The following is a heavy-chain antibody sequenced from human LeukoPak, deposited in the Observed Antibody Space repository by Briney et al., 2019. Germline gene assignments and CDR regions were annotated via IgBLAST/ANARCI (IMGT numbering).Heavy chain of an antibody. CDR3: ARDQVGATPIDY. J-gene: IGHJ4*02. D-gene: IGHD1-26*01. Sequence: GGSLRLSCAAPGFGLSSHWMHWVRQAPGKGPVWVSNINGDGSQIGYADSVRGRFSISRDNAKNMLYLHMNSLRPEDTAVYFCARDQVGATPIDYWGQGALVTVSS. V-gene: IGHV3-74*01. CDR1: GFGLSSHW. CDR2: INGDGSQI.